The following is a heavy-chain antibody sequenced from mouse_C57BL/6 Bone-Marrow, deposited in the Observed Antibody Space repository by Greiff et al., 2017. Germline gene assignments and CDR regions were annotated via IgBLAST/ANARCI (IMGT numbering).Heavy chain of an antibody. J-gene: IGHJ4*01. Sequence: DVHLVESGGGLVQPGGSLKLSCAASGFTFSDYYMYWVRQTPEKRLEWVAYISNGGGSTYYPDTVKGRFTISRDNAKNTLYLQMSRLKSEDTAMYYCARPPYGNRYYYAMDYWGQGTSVTVSS. CDR3: ARPPYGNRYYYAMDY. V-gene: IGHV5-12*01. D-gene: IGHD2-1*01. CDR1: GFTFSDYY. CDR2: ISNGGGST.